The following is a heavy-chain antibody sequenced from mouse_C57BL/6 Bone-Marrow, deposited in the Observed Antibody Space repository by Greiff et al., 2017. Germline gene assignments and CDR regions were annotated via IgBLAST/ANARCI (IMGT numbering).Heavy chain of an antibody. CDR1: GFNIKDDY. D-gene: IGHD6-1*01. CDR3: TTSHGDAMDY. J-gene: IGHJ4*01. Sequence: VQLQQSGAELVRPGASVKLSCTASGFNIKDDYMHWVKQRPEQGLEWIGWIDPENGDTEYASKFQGKATITADTSSNTAYLQLSSLTSEDTAVYYCTTSHGDAMDYWGQGTSVTVSS. V-gene: IGHV14-4*01. CDR2: IDPENGDT.